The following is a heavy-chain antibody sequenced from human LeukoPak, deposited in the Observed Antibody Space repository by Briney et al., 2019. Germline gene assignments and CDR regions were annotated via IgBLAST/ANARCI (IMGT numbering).Heavy chain of an antibody. CDR3: ARGGDDYGDYGWFDP. CDR1: GGSFSGDY. Sequence: SETLSLTCTVSGGSFSGDYWSWIRQPPGKGLEWIGEINHSGSTNYNPSLKSRVTISVDTSKNQFSLKLSSVTAPDTAVYYCARGGDDYGDYGWFDPWGQGTLVTVSS. V-gene: IGHV4-34*01. J-gene: IGHJ5*02. CDR2: INHSGST. D-gene: IGHD4-17*01.